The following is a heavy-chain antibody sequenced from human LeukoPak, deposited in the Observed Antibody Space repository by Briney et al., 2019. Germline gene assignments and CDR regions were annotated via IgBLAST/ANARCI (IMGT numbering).Heavy chain of an antibody. Sequence: GGSLRLSCAASGFIFSTYWMTWVRQAPGKGLEWVATIKYDGDEKFYVDSVTGRFTISRDNAKNSLYLQMNSLTAEDTAVYYCVRESFSRGDFNWGQGTLVTVSS. V-gene: IGHV3-7*01. CDR3: VRESFSRGDFN. CDR2: IKYDGDEK. D-gene: IGHD7-27*01. CDR1: GFIFSTYW. J-gene: IGHJ4*02.